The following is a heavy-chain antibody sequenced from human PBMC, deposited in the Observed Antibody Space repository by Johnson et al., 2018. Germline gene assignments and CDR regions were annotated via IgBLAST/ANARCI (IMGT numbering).Heavy chain of an antibody. CDR1: GFTFSVYG. J-gene: IGHJ6*03. D-gene: IGHD6-13*01. CDR2: ISYDGSNE. CDR3: AKASSRWSYHYYMDV. Sequence: VQLLESGGGVVQPGRSLRLSCAASGFTFSVYGMHWVRQAQGKGLEWVALISYDGSNEYYADSVKGGFTVSRDNSKNTLYLQMNSLRAEETAGYYCAKASSRWSYHYYMDVWGKGTTVTVSS. V-gene: IGHV3-30*18.